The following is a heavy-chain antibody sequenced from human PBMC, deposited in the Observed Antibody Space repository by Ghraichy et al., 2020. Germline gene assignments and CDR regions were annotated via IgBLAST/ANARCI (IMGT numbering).Heavy chain of an antibody. D-gene: IGHD6-6*01. CDR2: IKEDGSEK. J-gene: IGHJ6*02. V-gene: IGHV3-7*01. CDR1: GFSFSSYW. Sequence: XGSLRLSCAASGFSFSSYWMSWVRQAPGKGLEWVANIKEDGSEKYYVDSVKGRFTISRDNARNSLDLQMNSLRAEDAAVYYCARDLVGSSSSVVYYYGMDVWGQGTTVTVSS. CDR3: ARDLVGSSSSVVYYYGMDV.